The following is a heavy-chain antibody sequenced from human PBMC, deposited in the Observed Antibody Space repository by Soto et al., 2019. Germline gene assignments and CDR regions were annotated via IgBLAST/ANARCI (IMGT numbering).Heavy chain of an antibody. J-gene: IGHJ4*02. CDR1: GGTFSNYG. D-gene: IGHD6-13*01. CDR3: ATTPFNMASAGSYYFDS. Sequence: QVKLVQSGTEVKRPGSSVKVSCKASGGTFSNYGLSWVRQAPGHGLQWMGGIIPLFGTLHNAREFQDGVTITADQSTGTASMDLRSLTYDDTDVYFCATTPFNMASAGSYYFDSWGQGILVTVSS. V-gene: IGHV1-69*01. CDR2: IIPLFGTL.